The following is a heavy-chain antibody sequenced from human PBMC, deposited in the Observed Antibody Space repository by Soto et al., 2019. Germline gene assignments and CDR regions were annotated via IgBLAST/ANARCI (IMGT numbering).Heavy chain of an antibody. V-gene: IGHV3-23*01. CDR3: ARSLIIVAGSWDF. CDR2: IRDIGEST. Sequence: EVNLLESGGDLIQPGWSLRLSCAASGFTFRSFGMSWVRQSPGRGLEWVSSIRDIGESTYYADSVKGRFTISRDNSRSTLYLQMNSLRAEETALYYCARSLIIVAGSWDFWGQGTLVAVSS. J-gene: IGHJ4*02. D-gene: IGHD6-19*01. CDR1: GFTFRSFG.